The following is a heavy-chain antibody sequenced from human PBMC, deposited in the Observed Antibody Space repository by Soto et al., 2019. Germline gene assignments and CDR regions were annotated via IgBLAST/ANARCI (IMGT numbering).Heavy chain of an antibody. CDR2: IHFTGST. CDR3: ARGFSDGDYFDY. CDR1: GGSISDGGDY. V-gene: IGHV4-31*03. Sequence: SETLSLTCTVSGGSISDGGDYWSWIRQRPGKGLEWIGYIHFTGSTYYNPSLKSRITISLDTSQNHFSLKLSSVTAADTAVYYCARGFSDGDYFDYWGRGTLVTGS. J-gene: IGHJ4*02.